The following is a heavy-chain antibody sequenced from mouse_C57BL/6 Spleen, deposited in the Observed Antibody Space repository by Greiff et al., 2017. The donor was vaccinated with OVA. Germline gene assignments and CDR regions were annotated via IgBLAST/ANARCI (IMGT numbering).Heavy chain of an antibody. CDR3: ARGYYGSSVDY. CDR1: GYSFTGYY. Sequence: VQLQQSGPELVKPGASVKISCKASGYSFTGYYMNWVKQSPEKSLEWIGEINPSTGGTTYNQKFKAKATLTVDKSSSTAYMQLKSLTSEDSAVYDCARGYYGSSVDYWGQGTTLTVSS. J-gene: IGHJ2*01. D-gene: IGHD1-1*01. CDR2: INPSTGGT. V-gene: IGHV1-42*01.